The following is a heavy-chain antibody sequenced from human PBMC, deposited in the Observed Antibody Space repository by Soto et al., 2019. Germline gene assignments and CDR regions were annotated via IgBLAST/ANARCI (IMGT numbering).Heavy chain of an antibody. Sequence: PGGSLRLSCAASGFTFSNAWMNWVRQAPGKGLEWVGRTKSKTDGGTTDYAAPVKGRFTISRDDSKNTLYLQMNSLKTEDTAVYYCTTQIDYYDSSGYQNYYYYGMDVWGQGTTVTVSS. CDR2: TKSKTDGGTT. CDR3: TTQIDYYDSSGYQNYYYYGMDV. J-gene: IGHJ6*02. D-gene: IGHD3-22*01. CDR1: GFTFSNAW. V-gene: IGHV3-15*07.